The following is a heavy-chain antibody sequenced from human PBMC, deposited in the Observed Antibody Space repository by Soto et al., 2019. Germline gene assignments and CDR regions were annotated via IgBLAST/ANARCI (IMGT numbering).Heavy chain of an antibody. J-gene: IGHJ4*02. V-gene: IGHV3-74*01. Sequence: EVQLVESGGGLVQPGGSLRLSCAASGFTLSDYYMHWARHAPGKGLVWVSRISNDGSNTDYADSVKGRFTISRDNAKNTMHLQMNSLRAEDTAVYYCARVPDCSSSGCYSYFDIWGQGTLVTVSS. D-gene: IGHD2-2*01. CDR2: ISNDGSNT. CDR1: GFTLSDYY. CDR3: ARVPDCSSSGCYSYFDI.